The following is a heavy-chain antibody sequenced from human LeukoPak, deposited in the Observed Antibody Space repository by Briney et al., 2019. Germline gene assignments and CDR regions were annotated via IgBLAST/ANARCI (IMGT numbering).Heavy chain of an antibody. D-gene: IGHD3-10*01. CDR3: ARVKVRGVPGAFDI. CDR2: VIPIFGTA. CDR1: GGTFSSYA. Sequence: SVKVSCKASGGTFSSYAISWVRQAPGQGLEWMGGVIPIFGTANYAQKFQGRVTITADESTSTAYMELSSLRSEDTAVYYCARVKVRGVPGAFDIWGQGTMVTVSS. V-gene: IGHV1-69*01. J-gene: IGHJ3*02.